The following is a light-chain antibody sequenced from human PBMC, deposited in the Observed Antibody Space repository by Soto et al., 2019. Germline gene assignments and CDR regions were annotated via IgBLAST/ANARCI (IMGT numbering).Light chain of an antibody. CDR1: QGISSY. CDR3: QTYDKAPWT. Sequence: AIRMTQSPSSFSASTGDRVTITCRASQGISSYLAWYQQKPGKAPKLLIYAASTLQSGVPSRFSGSGSGTDFTLTISSLQSEDVATYYCQTYDKAPWTFGPGTRV. CDR2: AAS. V-gene: IGKV1-8*01. J-gene: IGKJ1*01.